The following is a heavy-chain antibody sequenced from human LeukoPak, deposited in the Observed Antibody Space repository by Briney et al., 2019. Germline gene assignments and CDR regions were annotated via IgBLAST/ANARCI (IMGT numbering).Heavy chain of an antibody. CDR2: INPNSGGT. D-gene: IGHD6-13*01. J-gene: IGHJ4*02. V-gene: IGHV1-2*02. Sequence: RASVKVSCKASGYTFTGYYMHWVRQAPGQGLEWMGWINPNSGGTNYAQKFQGRVTMTGDTSITTAYMELTRLTSDDTAVYYCARGPPRAAAGGDIHYWGQGTLVTVSS. CDR1: GYTFTGYY. CDR3: ARGPPRAAAGGDIHY.